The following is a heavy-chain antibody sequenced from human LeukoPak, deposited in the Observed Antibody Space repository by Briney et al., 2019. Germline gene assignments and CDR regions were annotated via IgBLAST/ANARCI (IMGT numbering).Heavy chain of an antibody. J-gene: IGHJ6*03. D-gene: IGHD1-20*01. CDR1: GGSISSYY. Sequence: SETLSLTRTVSGGSISSYYWSWIRQPAGKGLEWIGRIYTSGSTNYNPSLKSRVTMSVDTSKNQFSLKLSSVSAADTAVYYCARVGSGITRTEPGINYYYYYMDVWGKGTTVTVSS. CDR3: ARVGSGITRTEPGINYYYYYMDV. CDR2: IYTSGST. V-gene: IGHV4-4*07.